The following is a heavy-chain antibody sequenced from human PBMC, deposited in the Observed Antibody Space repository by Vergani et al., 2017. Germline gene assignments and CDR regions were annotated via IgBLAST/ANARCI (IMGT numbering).Heavy chain of an antibody. CDR2: IYYSGST. J-gene: IGHJ4*02. V-gene: IGHV4-59*01. Sequence: QVQLQQWGAGLLKPSETLSLTCTVSGGSISSYYWSWIRQPPGKGLEWIGYIYYSGSTNYNPSLKSRVTISVDTSKNQFSLKLSSVTAADTAVYYCARVHGAFLDYWGQGTLVTVSS. D-gene: IGHD4/OR15-4a*01. CDR3: ARVHGAFLDY. CDR1: GGSISSYY.